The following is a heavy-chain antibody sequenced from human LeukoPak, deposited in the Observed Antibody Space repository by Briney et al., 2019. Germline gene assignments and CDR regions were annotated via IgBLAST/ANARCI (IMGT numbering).Heavy chain of an antibody. CDR1: GGSISSYY. CDR3: ARDGTDYDDSHWYFDL. V-gene: IGHV4-59*01. CDR2: VYYTGNT. Sequence: PSETLSLTCTVSGGSISSYYWSWIRQPPGKGLEWIGYVYYTGNTNYNPSLKSRVTISVDTSKNQFSLKLSSVTAADTAVYYCARDGTDYDDSHWYFDLWGRGTLVTVSS. D-gene: IGHD3-22*01. J-gene: IGHJ2*01.